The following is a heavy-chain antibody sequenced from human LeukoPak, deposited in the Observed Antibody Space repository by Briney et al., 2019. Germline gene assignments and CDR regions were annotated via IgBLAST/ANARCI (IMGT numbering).Heavy chain of an antibody. CDR3: ARGEQWLVYAFDI. V-gene: IGHV4-59*01. J-gene: IGHJ3*02. D-gene: IGHD6-19*01. CDR2: IYYSRST. CDR1: GGSISSYY. Sequence: SETLSLTCTVSGGSISSYYWSWIRQPPGKGLEWIGYIYYSRSTNYNPSLKSRVTISVDTSKNQFSLKLSSVTAADTAVYYCARGEQWLVYAFDIWGQGTMVTVSS.